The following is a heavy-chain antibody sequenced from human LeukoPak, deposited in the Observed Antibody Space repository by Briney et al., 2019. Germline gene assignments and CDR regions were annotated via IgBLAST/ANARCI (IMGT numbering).Heavy chain of an antibody. CDR1: GFTFSITY. D-gene: IGHD6-19*01. J-gene: IGHJ5*02. CDR2: IYGGGDA. CDR3: ARVQFQWFHP. Sequence: GGSLRLSCTASGFTFSITYMAWVRQAPGKVLEWVSVIYGGGDAYYADSVKGRFTIARDNSKKTVSLQMNNLRVDDTAVYYCARVQFQWFHPWGPGTLVTVSS. V-gene: IGHV3-66*01.